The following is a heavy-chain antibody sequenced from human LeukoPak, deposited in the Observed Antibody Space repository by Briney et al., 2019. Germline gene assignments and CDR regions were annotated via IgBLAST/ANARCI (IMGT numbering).Heavy chain of an antibody. Sequence: SGPTLLNPTPTLTLTCTFSGFSLRTSGVAVGWIRQPPGKALEWLSLIYWHDEKHYRPAMKNRDNITQYTSKNQVVLTMTNMDPVDTATYYCAHSNMWLVNWFDLWGQGTLVTVSS. D-gene: IGHD6-19*01. V-gene: IGHV2-5*01. CDR1: GFSLRTSGVA. CDR2: IYWHDEK. CDR3: AHSNMWLVNWFDL. J-gene: IGHJ5*02.